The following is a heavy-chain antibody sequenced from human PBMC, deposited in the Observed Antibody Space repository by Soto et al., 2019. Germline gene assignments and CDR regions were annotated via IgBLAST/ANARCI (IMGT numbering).Heavy chain of an antibody. Sequence: ASVKVSCKASGYTFTGYYMHWVRQAPGQGLEWMGWINPNSGGTNYAQKFQGWVTMTRDTSISTAYMELSRLRSDDTAVYYCAREERSSIPDIVVVVAATRALFYWGQGTLVTVSS. J-gene: IGHJ4*02. CDR2: INPNSGGT. D-gene: IGHD2-15*01. CDR1: GYTFTGYY. CDR3: AREERSSIPDIVVVVAATRALFY. V-gene: IGHV1-2*04.